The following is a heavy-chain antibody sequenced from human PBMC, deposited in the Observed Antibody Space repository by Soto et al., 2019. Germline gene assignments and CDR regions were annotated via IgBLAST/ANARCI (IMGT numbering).Heavy chain of an antibody. CDR1: TFSFSRYA. CDR3: AKQAALKWFDP. J-gene: IGHJ5*01. Sequence: GGSLRLSCVASTFSFSRYAMSWVRQAPGKGLEWVSGISGSGGSTYYADSVKGRFTISRDKSKNTLYLQMNSLRADDTAVYYCAKQAALKWFDPWGQGTLVTVSS. V-gene: IGHV3-23*01. CDR2: ISGSGGST.